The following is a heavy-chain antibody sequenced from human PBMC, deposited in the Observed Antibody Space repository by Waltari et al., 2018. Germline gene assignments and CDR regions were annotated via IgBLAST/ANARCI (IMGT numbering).Heavy chain of an antibody. J-gene: IGHJ4*02. CDR3: ARRSGNYGQDFDY. CDR1: GGSLSGYY. D-gene: IGHD1-7*01. Sequence: QVQLQESGPGLVKPSETLSLTCTVSGGSLSGYYWTWIRQPPGKGLEWIDYIYFSGSTNYNPSLKSRLTMSVDTSKNQFSLKLTSVTAADTAVYYCARRSGNYGQDFDYWGQGILVTVSS. CDR2: IYFSGST. V-gene: IGHV4-59*01.